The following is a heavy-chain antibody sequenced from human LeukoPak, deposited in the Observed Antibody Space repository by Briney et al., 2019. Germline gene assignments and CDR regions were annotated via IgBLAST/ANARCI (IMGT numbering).Heavy chain of an antibody. CDR3: ARDQSDYDILTGYENWFDP. D-gene: IGHD3-9*01. CDR2: IYYRGST. V-gene: IGHV4-59*01. CDR1: GGSISSYY. J-gene: IGHJ5*02. Sequence: SETLSLTCTVSGGSISSYYWTWIRQPPGKGLEWIGYIYYRGSTNYNPSLKSRVTISVDTSKNQFSLKLSSVTAADTAVYYCARDQSDYDILTGYENWFDPWGQGTLVTVSS.